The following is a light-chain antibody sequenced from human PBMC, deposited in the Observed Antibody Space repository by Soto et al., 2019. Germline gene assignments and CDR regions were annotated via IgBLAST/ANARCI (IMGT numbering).Light chain of an antibody. V-gene: IGKV3-20*01. CDR2: GAS. J-gene: IGKJ3*01. Sequence: EIALTQSPGTLSLSPGGRATLTCRASQSVSSSYLAWYQQKPGQAPRLLIYGASSRATGIPDRFSGSGSGTDFTLTISRLEPEDFAVYYCQQYGSSFGPGTKVDIK. CDR1: QSVSSSY. CDR3: QQYGSS.